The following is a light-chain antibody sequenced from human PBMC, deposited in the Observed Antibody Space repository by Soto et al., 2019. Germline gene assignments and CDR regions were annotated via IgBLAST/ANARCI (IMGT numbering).Light chain of an antibody. V-gene: IGLV1-51*01. CDR2: DNN. CDR1: SSNIGNNY. CDR3: GTWDNGLSAPYV. J-gene: IGLJ1*01. Sequence: QSVLTQPPSVSAAPGQKVSISCSGSSSNIGNNYVSWYQQFPGTAPKLLIYDNNKRPSGIPDRLSGSKSGTSATLDITGLQTGDEADYYCGTWDNGLSAPYVFGTGTKLTVL.